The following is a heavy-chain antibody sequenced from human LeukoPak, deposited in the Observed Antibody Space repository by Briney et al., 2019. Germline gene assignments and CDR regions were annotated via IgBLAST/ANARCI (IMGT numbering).Heavy chain of an antibody. Sequence: SGGSLRLSCAASGFTFSRYSMNWVRQAPGKGLEWVSSISSSSYIYYADSVKGRFTISRDNAKNSLYLQMNSLRPEDTALYYCAKSRYYDILTGQTYYFDYWGQGTLVTVSS. CDR1: GFTFSRYS. V-gene: IGHV3-21*04. CDR2: ISSSSYI. D-gene: IGHD3-9*01. J-gene: IGHJ4*02. CDR3: AKSRYYDILTGQTYYFDY.